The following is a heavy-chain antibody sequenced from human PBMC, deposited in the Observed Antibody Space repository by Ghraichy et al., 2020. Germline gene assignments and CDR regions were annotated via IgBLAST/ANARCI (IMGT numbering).Heavy chain of an antibody. CDR3: ARDPGGYDFWSGYSHSQYNDY. Sequence: GESLNISCAASGFTFSSYSMNWVRQAPGKGLEWVSYISSSSSTIYYADSVKGRFTISRDNAKNSLYLQMNSLRAEDTAVYYCARDPGGYDFWSGYSHSQYNDYWGQGTLVTVSS. D-gene: IGHD3-3*01. CDR2: ISSSSSTI. CDR1: GFTFSSYS. V-gene: IGHV3-48*01. J-gene: IGHJ4*02.